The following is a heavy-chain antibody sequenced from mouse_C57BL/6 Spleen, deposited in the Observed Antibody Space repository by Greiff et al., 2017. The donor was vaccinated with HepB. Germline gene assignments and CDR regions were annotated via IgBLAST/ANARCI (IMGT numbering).Heavy chain of an antibody. CDR2: IHPNSGST. D-gene: IGHD1-1*01. V-gene: IGHV1-64*01. CDR3: PITTVVGYFDY. J-gene: IGHJ2*01. CDR1: GYTFTSYW. Sequence: QVHVKQPGAELVKPGASVKLSCKASGYTFTSYWMHWVKQRPGQGLEWIGMIHPNSGSTNYNEKFKSKATLTVDKSSSTAYMQLSSLTSEDSAVYYCPITTVVGYFDYWGQGTTLTVSS.